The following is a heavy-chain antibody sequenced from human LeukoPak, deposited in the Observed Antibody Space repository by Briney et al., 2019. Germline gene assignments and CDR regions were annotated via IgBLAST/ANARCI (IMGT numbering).Heavy chain of an antibody. Sequence: SETLSLTCAVYGGSFSGYYWSGIRQPPGKGLEWMGEINHSGIINSNPSLKSRVTISVDTSKTQFSLKLSSVTAAETAVYYCARAQIVVVPAASQNWFDPWGQGTLVTVSS. V-gene: IGHV4-34*01. CDR1: GGSFSGYY. CDR2: INHSGII. CDR3: ARAQIVVVPAASQNWFDP. J-gene: IGHJ5*02. D-gene: IGHD2-2*01.